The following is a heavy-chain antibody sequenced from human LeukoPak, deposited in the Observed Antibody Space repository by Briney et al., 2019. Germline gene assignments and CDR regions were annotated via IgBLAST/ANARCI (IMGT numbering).Heavy chain of an antibody. CDR3: AREDGGKADI. CDR1: GFTFSSYI. Sequence: GGSLRLSCAASGFTFSSYIMNWVRQAPGKGLEWVSSITSSSTYIYYADSVKGRFTISRDNAKNSLYLQMNSLRDEDTAVYYCAREDGGKADIWGQGTMVTVSS. V-gene: IGHV3-21*01. D-gene: IGHD4-23*01. J-gene: IGHJ3*02. CDR2: ITSSSTYI.